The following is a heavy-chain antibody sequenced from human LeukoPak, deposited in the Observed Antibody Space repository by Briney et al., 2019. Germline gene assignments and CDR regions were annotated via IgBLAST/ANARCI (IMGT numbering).Heavy chain of an antibody. CDR3: ARDRQEYSGYYYGMDV. CDR2: IIPIFGTA. V-gene: IGHV1-69*01. D-gene: IGHD5-12*01. J-gene: IGHJ6*02. Sequence: SVKVPCKASGGTFSSYAISWVRQAPGQGLEWMGGIIPIFGTANYAQKFQGRVTITADESTSTAYMELSSLRSEDTAVYYCARDRQEYSGYYYGMDVWGQGTTVTVSS. CDR1: GGTFSSYA.